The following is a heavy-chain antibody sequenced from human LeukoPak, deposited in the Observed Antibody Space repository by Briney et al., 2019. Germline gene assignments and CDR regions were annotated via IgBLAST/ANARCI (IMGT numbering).Heavy chain of an antibody. CDR2: ISSSGSTI. J-gene: IGHJ4*02. CDR1: GFTFSSYE. Sequence: GGSLRLSCAASGFTFSSYEMNWVRQAPGKGLEWVSYISSSGSTIYYADSVKGRFTISRDNAKNSLYLQMNSLRAEDTAVYYCARIDGYNSYFDYWGQGTLVTVSS. V-gene: IGHV3-48*03. CDR3: ARIDGYNSYFDY. D-gene: IGHD5-24*01.